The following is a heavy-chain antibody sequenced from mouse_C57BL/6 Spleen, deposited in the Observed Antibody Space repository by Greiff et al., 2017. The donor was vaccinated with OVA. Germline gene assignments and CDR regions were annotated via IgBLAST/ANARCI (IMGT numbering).Heavy chain of an antibody. CDR1: GYSITSGYD. D-gene: IGHD2-1*01. J-gene: IGHJ3*01. V-gene: IGHV3-1*01. CDR2: ISYSGST. Sequence: EVQGVESGPGMVKPSQSLSLTCTVTGYSITSGYDWHWIRHFPGNKLEWRGYISYSGSTNYNPSLKSRISITHDTSKNHFFLKLNSVTTEDTATYYCARDGNYGGSWLAYWGQGTLVTVSA. CDR3: ARDGNYGGSWLAY.